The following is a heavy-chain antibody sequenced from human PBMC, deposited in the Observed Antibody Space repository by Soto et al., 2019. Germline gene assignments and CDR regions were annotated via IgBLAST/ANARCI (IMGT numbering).Heavy chain of an antibody. D-gene: IGHD3-9*01. CDR2: IYYSGST. V-gene: IGHV4-30-4*01. CDR3: ARGGRRRTYYDILTGYYTFAY. Sequence: QVQLQESGPGLVKPSQTLSLTCTVSGGSISSGDYYWSWIRQPPGKGLEWIGYIYYSGSTYYNPSLTSRVTISVATSKNQFSLKLSSVTAADTAVYYCARGGRRRTYYDILTGYYTFAYWDQGTLVTVSS. J-gene: IGHJ4*02. CDR1: GGSISSGDYY.